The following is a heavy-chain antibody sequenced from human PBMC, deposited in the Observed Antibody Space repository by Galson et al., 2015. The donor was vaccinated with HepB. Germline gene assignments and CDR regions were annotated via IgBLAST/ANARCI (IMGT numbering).Heavy chain of an antibody. Sequence: SVKVSCKASGASRRDFNWVRQAPGQGLERLGWMNPYNGDTRYARKFQVRVSMTRATSTNTAYLELTGLTPADSGGDYCARAFEGTGDTGAFYYSFDVWGQGNTVTV. D-gene: IGHD3-3*02. J-gene: IGHJ6*02. CDR2: MNPYNGDT. CDR1: GASRRD. CDR3: ARAFEGTGDTGAFYYSFDV. V-gene: IGHV1-8*01.